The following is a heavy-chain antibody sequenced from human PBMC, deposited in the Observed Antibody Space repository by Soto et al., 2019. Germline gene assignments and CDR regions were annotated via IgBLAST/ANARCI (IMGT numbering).Heavy chain of an antibody. CDR2: IYPGDSDT. Sequence: ESLKISCKGSGYTFTNYWIVWVRQIPGKGLEWMGIIYPGDSDTRYSPSFQGQVTISADRSIGTAYLQWSSLKASDTGMYYCARYPTLTDYFFHGMDVWGQGTTVTVSS. CDR3: ARYPTLTDYFFHGMDV. CDR1: GYTFTNYW. J-gene: IGHJ6*02. V-gene: IGHV5-51*01. D-gene: IGHD4-17*01.